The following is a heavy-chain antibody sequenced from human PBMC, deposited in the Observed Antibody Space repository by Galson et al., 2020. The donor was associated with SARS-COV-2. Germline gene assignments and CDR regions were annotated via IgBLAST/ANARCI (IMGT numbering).Heavy chain of an antibody. V-gene: IGHV3-30*01. CDR3: ARDRLPWWESAYYAPDDY. CDR2: ISYDGSNK. CDR1: GFTFSSYA. D-gene: IGHD3-22*01. Sequence: GGSLRLSCAASGFTFSSYAMHWVRQAPGKGLEWVAVISYDGSNKYYADSVKGRFTISRDNSKNTLYLQMNSLRAEDTAVYYCARDRLPWWESAYYAPDDYWGQGTLVTVSS. J-gene: IGHJ4*02.